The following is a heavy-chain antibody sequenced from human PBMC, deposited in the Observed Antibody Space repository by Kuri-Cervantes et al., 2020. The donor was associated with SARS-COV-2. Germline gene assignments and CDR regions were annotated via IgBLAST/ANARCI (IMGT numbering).Heavy chain of an antibody. CDR1: GFTFSSYA. CDR3: YSTYYDFWSGYYPLWGISLGGVDAFDI. Sequence: GESLKISCAASGFTFSSYAMHWVRQAPGKGLEWVSYISSSSSTIYYADSVKGRFTISRDNAKNSLYLQMNSLRAEDTAVYYCYSTYYDFWSGYYPLWGISLGGVDAFDIWGQGTMVTVSS. D-gene: IGHD3-3*01. CDR2: ISSSSSTI. J-gene: IGHJ3*02. V-gene: IGHV3-48*01.